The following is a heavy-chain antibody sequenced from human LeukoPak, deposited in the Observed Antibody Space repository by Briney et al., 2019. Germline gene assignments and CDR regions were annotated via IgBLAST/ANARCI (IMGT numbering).Heavy chain of an antibody. D-gene: IGHD3-3*01. V-gene: IGHV4-39*07. CDR1: GGSISSSSYY. CDR3: ARAYDFRSANYYMDV. J-gene: IGHJ6*03. Sequence: SETLSLTCIVSGGSISSSSYYWGWIRQPPGKGLEWIGSIYYSGSTYYNPSLKSRVTISLDTSKIQFSLKLSSVTAADTAVYYCARAYDFRSANYYMDVWGKGTTVTVSS. CDR2: IYYSGST.